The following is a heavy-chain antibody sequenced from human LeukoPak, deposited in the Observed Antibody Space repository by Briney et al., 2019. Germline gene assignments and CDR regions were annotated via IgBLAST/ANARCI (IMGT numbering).Heavy chain of an antibody. V-gene: IGHV1-3*03. Sequence: GASVKVSCKASGYTFTSYAMNWVRQAPGQRLEWMGWINAGNGNTKYSQEFQGRVTITRDTSASIVYMELSSLRSEDMAVYYCARFRPGIWHLDYWGQGTLVTVSS. CDR1: GYTFTSYA. CDR2: INAGNGNT. D-gene: IGHD2/OR15-2a*01. J-gene: IGHJ4*02. CDR3: ARFRPGIWHLDY.